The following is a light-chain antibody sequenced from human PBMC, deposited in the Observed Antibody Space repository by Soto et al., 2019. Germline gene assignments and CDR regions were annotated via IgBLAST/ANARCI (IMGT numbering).Light chain of an antibody. Sequence: DIQMTQSPSTLSASIGDRVTISCRGSQSISSWLAWYQQKPGKAPKLLIYDASSLQSGVPSRFSGSGSGTDFTLTISCLQSEDFATYYCQQYYSYPQITFGQGTRLEIK. J-gene: IGKJ5*01. V-gene: IGKV1-5*01. CDR1: QSISSW. CDR3: QQYYSYPQIT. CDR2: DAS.